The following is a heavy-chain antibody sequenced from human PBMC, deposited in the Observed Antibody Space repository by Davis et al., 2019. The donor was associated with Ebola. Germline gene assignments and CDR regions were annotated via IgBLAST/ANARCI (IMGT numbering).Heavy chain of an antibody. V-gene: IGHV5-51*01. CDR2: IYPGDSDT. J-gene: IGHJ4*02. CDR3: ARMGKSYYDSLWDY. Sequence: GGSLRLSCKGSGYSFTSYWIAWVRQMPGKGLEWMGIIYPGDSDTKYSPSFQGQVTISADKSISTAYLQWSSLKASDTAMYYCARMGKSYYDSLWDYWGQGTLVTVSS. CDR1: GYSFTSYW. D-gene: IGHD3-10*01.